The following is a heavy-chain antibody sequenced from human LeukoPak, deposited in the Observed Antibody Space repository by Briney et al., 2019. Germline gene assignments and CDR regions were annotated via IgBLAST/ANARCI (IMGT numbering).Heavy chain of an antibody. CDR1: GGSISSSSYY. Sequence: SETLSLTCTVSGGSISSSSYYWSWIRQPPGKGPEWIGYIYYSGSTNYNPSLKSRVTISVDTSKNQFSLKLSSVTAEDTAVYYCARDERGYCSGGSCYGELDPWGQGTLVTVSS. CDR2: IYYSGST. J-gene: IGHJ5*02. CDR3: ARDERGYCSGGSCYGELDP. V-gene: IGHV4-61*01. D-gene: IGHD2-15*01.